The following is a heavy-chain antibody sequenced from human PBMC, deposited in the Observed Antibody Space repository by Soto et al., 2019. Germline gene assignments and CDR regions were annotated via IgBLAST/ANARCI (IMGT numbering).Heavy chain of an antibody. J-gene: IGHJ5*02. CDR1: GGCISSGGYY. D-gene: IGHD2-2*01. Sequence: QVQLQESGPGLVKPSQTLSLTCTVAGGCISSGGYYWSWIRQHPGKGLEWIGYIYYSGSNDYNPSLKSRATISVDTSKNQFPLNLSSVTAADTAVYYCARGQLPSRGEYNCFDPWGQGTLVTVSS. CDR3: ARGQLPSRGEYNCFDP. V-gene: IGHV4-31*03. CDR2: IYYSGSN.